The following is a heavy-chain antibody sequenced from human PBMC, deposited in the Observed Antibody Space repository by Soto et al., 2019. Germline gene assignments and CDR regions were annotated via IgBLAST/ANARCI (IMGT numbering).Heavy chain of an antibody. CDR1: GGSISSYY. CDR3: ARDRSKPYSSGWYGEFGY. CDR2: IYTSGST. V-gene: IGHV4-4*07. Sequence: PSETLSLTCTVSGGSISSYYWSWIRQPAGKGLEWIGRIYTSGSTNYNPSLKGRVTMSVDTSKNQFSLKLSSVTAADTAVYYCARDRSKPYSSGWYGEFGYWGQGTLVTVSS. J-gene: IGHJ4*02. D-gene: IGHD6-19*01.